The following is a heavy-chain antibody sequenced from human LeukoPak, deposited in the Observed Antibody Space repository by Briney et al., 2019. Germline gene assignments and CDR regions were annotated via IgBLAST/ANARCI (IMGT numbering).Heavy chain of an antibody. CDR2: IIGSGGST. CDR3: AKVIYYGSENVDF. D-gene: IGHD3-10*01. J-gene: IGHJ4*02. CDR1: GFTFSSYA. Sequence: GGSLRLSCAASGFTFSSYAMSWVRQAPGKGLEWVSSIIGSGGSTYYADSVNGRFTTSRDNSKNTLYLQIDSLRAEDTALYYCAKVIYYGSENVDFWGQGTLVTVSS. V-gene: IGHV3-23*01.